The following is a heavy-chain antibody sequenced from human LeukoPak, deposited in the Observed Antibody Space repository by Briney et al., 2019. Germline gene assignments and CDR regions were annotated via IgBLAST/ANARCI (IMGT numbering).Heavy chain of an antibody. CDR2: IYYSGST. CDR3: AVYYYDSSGYNLDY. CDR1: GGSISSSSYY. D-gene: IGHD3-22*01. J-gene: IGHJ4*02. Sequence: SETLSLTCTVSGGSISSSSYYWGWIRQPPGKGLEWIGSIYYSGSTYYNPSLKSRVTISVDTSKNQFSLKLSSVSAADTAVYYCAVYYYDSSGYNLDYWGQGTLVTVSS. V-gene: IGHV4-39*01.